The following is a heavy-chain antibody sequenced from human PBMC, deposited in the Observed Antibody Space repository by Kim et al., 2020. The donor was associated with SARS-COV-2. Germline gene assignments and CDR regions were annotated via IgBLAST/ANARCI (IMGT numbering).Heavy chain of an antibody. Sequence: GGSLRLSCAASGFTFSSYGMDWVRQAPGKGLEWVAVISYDGSNKYYADSVKGLFTFSRDTSKNTLYLQMNSLRAEDPAVYYCSQEISCWDFDYWGQGPLV. V-gene: IGHV3-30*18. CDR2: ISYDGSNK. D-gene: IGHD6-19*01. J-gene: IGHJ4*02. CDR1: GFTFSSYG. CDR3: SQEISCWDFDY.